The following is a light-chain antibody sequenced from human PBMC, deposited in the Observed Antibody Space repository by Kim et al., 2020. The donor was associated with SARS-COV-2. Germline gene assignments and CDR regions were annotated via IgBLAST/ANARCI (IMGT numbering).Light chain of an antibody. J-gene: IGKJ2*01. CDR3: QQYSDWPPYT. CDR1: QSVRSN. Sequence: VSPGERATLSCRASQSVRSNLAWYQQKPGQAPRLLIYGASTRATSIPARFSGAGSGTEFTLTINSLQSEDFALYYCQQYSDWPPYTFGQGTKLEI. CDR2: GAS. V-gene: IGKV3-15*01.